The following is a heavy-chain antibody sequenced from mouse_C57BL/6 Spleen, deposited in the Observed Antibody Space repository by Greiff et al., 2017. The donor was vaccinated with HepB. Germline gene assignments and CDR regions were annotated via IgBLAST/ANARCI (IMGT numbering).Heavy chain of an antibody. V-gene: IGHV5-16*01. CDR2: INYDGSST. CDR1: GFTFSDYY. CDR3: ARERGLGFDY. J-gene: IGHJ2*01. Sequence: EVMLVESEGGLVQPGSSMKLSCTASGFTFSDYYMAWVRQVPEKGLEWVANINYDGSSTYYLDSLKSRFIISRDNAKNILYLQMSSLKSEDTATYYCARERGLGFDYWGQGTTLTVSS. D-gene: IGHD4-1*01.